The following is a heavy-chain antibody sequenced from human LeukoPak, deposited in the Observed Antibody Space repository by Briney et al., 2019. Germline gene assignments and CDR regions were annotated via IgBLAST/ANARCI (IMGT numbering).Heavy chain of an antibody. D-gene: IGHD3-10*02. CDR3: AELGITMIGGV. J-gene: IGHJ6*04. Sequence: GGSLRLSSAAAGFIFDDYAMHWVRQVPGKGLEWVSLISWDGGSTYYADSVKGRFTISRDNAKNSLYLQMNSLRAEDTAVYYCAELGITMIGGVWGKGTTVTISS. CDR1: GFIFDDYA. V-gene: IGHV3-43D*03. CDR2: ISWDGGST.